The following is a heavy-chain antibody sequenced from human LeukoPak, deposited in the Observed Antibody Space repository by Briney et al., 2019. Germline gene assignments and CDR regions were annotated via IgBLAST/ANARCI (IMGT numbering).Heavy chain of an antibody. D-gene: IGHD3-22*01. Sequence: SETLSLTCTVSGGSISNYYWAWIRQPPGKGLERIGNIYYTGGTKYNPSLRSRVTISVDPSKNQFSLKLSSVTAADTAMYYCARPSTYYYDSSGHGAFDIWGQGTMVTVSS. CDR2: IYYTGGT. CDR1: GGSISNYY. J-gene: IGHJ3*02. V-gene: IGHV4-59*08. CDR3: ARPSTYYYDSSGHGAFDI.